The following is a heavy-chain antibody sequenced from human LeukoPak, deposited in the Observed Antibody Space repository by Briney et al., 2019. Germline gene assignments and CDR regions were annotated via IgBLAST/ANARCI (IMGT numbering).Heavy chain of an antibody. CDR1: GYTFTNNY. D-gene: IGHD3-3*01. Sequence: ASVKVSCKASGYTFTNNYLHWVRQAPGQGLEWMGMIYPRDGSTSHAQNFQGRVTVTRDTSTTTVHMELRGLRSDNTAVYYCARDQGPLEWLFHYYYYGMDVWGQGTTVTVSS. CDR2: IYPRDGST. V-gene: IGHV1-46*01. J-gene: IGHJ6*02. CDR3: ARDQGPLEWLFHYYYYGMDV.